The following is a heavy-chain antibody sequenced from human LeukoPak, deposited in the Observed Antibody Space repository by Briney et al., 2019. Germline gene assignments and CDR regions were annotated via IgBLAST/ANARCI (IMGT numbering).Heavy chain of an antibody. CDR3: TTGRNGYRSKYYFDY. V-gene: IGHV3-15*01. CDR1: RFSFSNAW. D-gene: IGHD5-18*01. CDR2: IKSKTDGDVI. J-gene: IGHJ4*02. Sequence: GGSLRLSCAASRFSFSNAWMSWVRQAPGKGLEWVGRIKSKTDGDVIDYAAPAKGRFTISRDDSKNTLYLQMNSLKTEDTAVYYCTTGRNGYRSKYYFDYWGQGTLVTVSS.